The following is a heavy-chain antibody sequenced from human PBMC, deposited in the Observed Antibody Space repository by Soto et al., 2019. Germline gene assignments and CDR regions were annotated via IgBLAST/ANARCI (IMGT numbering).Heavy chain of an antibody. Sequence: GGSLRLSCAASGFTFSSYAMHWVRQAPGKGLEWVAVISYDGSNKYYADSVKGRFTISRDNSKNTLYLQMNSLRAEDTAVYYCARDERITIFGVALIDYWGQGTLVTVSS. CDR3: ARDERITIFGVALIDY. J-gene: IGHJ4*02. V-gene: IGHV3-30-3*01. D-gene: IGHD3-3*01. CDR1: GFTFSSYA. CDR2: ISYDGSNK.